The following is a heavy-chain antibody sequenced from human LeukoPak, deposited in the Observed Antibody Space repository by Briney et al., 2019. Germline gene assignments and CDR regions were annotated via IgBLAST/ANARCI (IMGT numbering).Heavy chain of an antibody. CDR3: VTVDRDAFDI. CDR2: IWYDGSNK. CDR1: GLTFSSYG. Sequence: GGSLRLSCAASGLTFSSYGMHWVRQAPGRGLEWVAVIWYDGSNKYYADSVKGRFTISRDNSKNTLYLQMNSLRAEDTAVYYCVTVDRDAFDIWGQGTMVTVSS. J-gene: IGHJ3*02. V-gene: IGHV3-33*01.